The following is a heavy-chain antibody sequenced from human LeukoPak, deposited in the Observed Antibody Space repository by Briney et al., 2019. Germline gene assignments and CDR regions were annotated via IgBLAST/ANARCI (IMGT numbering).Heavy chain of an antibody. V-gene: IGHV3-48*04. D-gene: IGHD2-2*01. J-gene: IGHJ6*03. Sequence: GGSLRLSCAASGFTFSSYSMNWVRQAPGKGLEWVSYISSSSSTIYYADSVKGRFAISRDNAKQSLYLQMNSLRVEDTAIYYCATRKCSISACRASSYRCMDDWGKGTTVTVSS. CDR3: ATRKCSISACRASSYRCMDD. CDR1: GFTFSSYS. CDR2: ISSSSSTI.